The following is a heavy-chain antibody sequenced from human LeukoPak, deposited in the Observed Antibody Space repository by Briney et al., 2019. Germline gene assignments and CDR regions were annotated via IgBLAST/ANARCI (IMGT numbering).Heavy chain of an antibody. V-gene: IGHV3-53*01. Sequence: GGSLRLSCAASGLTVSSSCMSWVRQAPGKGLEWVSFIYSGGNTYYADSVKGRFTISRDNSKNTVHLQMNSLRAEDTAMYYCARRAGDYSHPYDYWGQGTLVTVSS. CDR3: ARRAGDYSHPYDY. CDR2: IYSGGNT. J-gene: IGHJ4*02. D-gene: IGHD3-22*01. CDR1: GLTVSSSC.